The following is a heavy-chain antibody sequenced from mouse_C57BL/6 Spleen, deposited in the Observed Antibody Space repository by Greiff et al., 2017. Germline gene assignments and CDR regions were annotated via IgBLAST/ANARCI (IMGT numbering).Heavy chain of an antibody. D-gene: IGHD1-1*02. CDR1: GYTFTSYW. Sequence: VQLQQPGAELVMPGASVKLSCKASGYTFTSYWMHWVKQRPGQGLEWIGEIDPSDSYTNYNQKFKGKSTLTVDKSSSTAYMQLSSLTSEDSAVYYCARGSYGFAYWVQGTLVTVSA. CDR2: IDPSDSYT. V-gene: IGHV1-69*01. J-gene: IGHJ3*01. CDR3: ARGSYGFAY.